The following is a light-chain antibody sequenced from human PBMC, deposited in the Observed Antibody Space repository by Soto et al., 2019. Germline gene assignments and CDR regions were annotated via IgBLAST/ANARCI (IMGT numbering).Light chain of an antibody. CDR3: QQRNNSPWT. V-gene: IGKV3-11*01. CDR1: QSVCRY. J-gene: IGKJ1*01. CDR2: DAS. Sequence: EIVLTQSPATLSLSPGERATLSCRASQSVCRYLAWYHQKPGQAPRLLIYDASNMATGVPARFSGSVSGTDFNLLISSLEPEDFAVYYCQQRNNSPWTFGQGTKVEMK.